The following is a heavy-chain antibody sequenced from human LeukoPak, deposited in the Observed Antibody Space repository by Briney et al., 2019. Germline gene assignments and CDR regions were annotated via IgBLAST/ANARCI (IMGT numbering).Heavy chain of an antibody. V-gene: IGHV4-34*01. CDR3: ARLVVGATGVPFDY. CDR1: GGSFSGYY. CDR2: INHSGST. D-gene: IGHD1-26*01. J-gene: IGHJ4*02. Sequence: SETLSLTCAVYGGSFSGYYWSWIRQPPGKGLEWIGEINHSGSTNYNPSLKSRVIISVDTSKNQFSLKLSSVTAADTAVYYCARLVVGATGVPFDYWGQGTLVTVSS.